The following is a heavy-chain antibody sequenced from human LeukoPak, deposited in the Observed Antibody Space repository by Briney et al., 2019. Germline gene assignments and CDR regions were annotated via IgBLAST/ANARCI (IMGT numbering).Heavy chain of an antibody. Sequence: GASVKVSCKASGGTFSSYAISWVRQAPGQGLEWMGRIIPILGIANYAQKFQGRVTITADKSTSTAYMELSSLRSEDTAVYYCARDQVRGIAVAGTFGRPIFDYWGQGTLVTVSS. J-gene: IGHJ4*02. D-gene: IGHD6-19*01. V-gene: IGHV1-69*04. CDR1: GGTFSSYA. CDR2: IIPILGIA. CDR3: ARDQVRGIAVAGTFGRPIFDY.